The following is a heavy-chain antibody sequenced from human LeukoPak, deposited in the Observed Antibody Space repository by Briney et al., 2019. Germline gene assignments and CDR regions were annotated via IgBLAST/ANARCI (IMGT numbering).Heavy chain of an antibody. J-gene: IGHJ2*01. CDR3: ARDGGIVGATPDWYFDL. CDR2: INPNSGGT. D-gene: IGHD1-26*01. Sequence: ASVKVSCKASGYTFTGYYMHWVRQAPGQGLEWMGWINPNSGGTNYAQKFQGRVTMTRDTSISTAYMELSRLRSDDTAVYYCARDGGIVGATPDWYFDLWGRGTLVTVSS. V-gene: IGHV1-2*02. CDR1: GYTFTGYY.